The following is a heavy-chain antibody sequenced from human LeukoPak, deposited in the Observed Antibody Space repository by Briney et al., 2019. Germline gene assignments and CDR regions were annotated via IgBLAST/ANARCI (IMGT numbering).Heavy chain of an antibody. Sequence: GGSLRLSCAASGFPLSSYSINWVRQAPGNGLEWVSYISNSGSAIYYVDSVKGRFTVSRDNAKNSLFLQMNSPRAEDTAVYYCVRVKGSYFDYWGQGALVTVSS. J-gene: IGHJ4*02. CDR1: GFPLSSYS. D-gene: IGHD2-15*01. CDR3: VRVKGSYFDY. CDR2: ISNSGSAI. V-gene: IGHV3-48*01.